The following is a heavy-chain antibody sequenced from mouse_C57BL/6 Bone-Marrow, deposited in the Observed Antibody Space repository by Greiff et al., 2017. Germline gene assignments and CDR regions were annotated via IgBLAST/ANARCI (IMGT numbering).Heavy chain of an antibody. J-gene: IGHJ2*01. CDR3: ARGGGYYVFSDY. CDR2: IHPNSGST. D-gene: IGHD2-3*01. Sequence: QVHVKQPGAELVKPGASVKLSCKASGYTFTSYWMHWVKQRPGQGLEWIGMIHPNSGSTNYNEKFKSKATLTVDKSSSTAYMQLSSLTSEDSAVYYCARGGGYYVFSDYWGQGTTLTVSS. V-gene: IGHV1-64*01. CDR1: GYTFTSYW.